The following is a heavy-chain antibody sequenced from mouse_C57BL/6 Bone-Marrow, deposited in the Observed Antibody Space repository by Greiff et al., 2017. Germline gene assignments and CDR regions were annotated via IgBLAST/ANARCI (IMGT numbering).Heavy chain of an antibody. CDR3: ARQGITTVVDAMDY. CDR2: IHPNSGST. J-gene: IGHJ4*01. V-gene: IGHV1-64*01. D-gene: IGHD1-1*01. CDR1: GYTFTSYW. Sequence: QVQLQQPGAELVKPGASVKLSCKASGYTFTSYWMHWVKQRPGQGLEWIGMIHPNSGSTNYNEKFKSKATLTVDKSSSTAYMQLSSLTSEDSAVDYCARQGITTVVDAMDYWGQGTSVTVSS.